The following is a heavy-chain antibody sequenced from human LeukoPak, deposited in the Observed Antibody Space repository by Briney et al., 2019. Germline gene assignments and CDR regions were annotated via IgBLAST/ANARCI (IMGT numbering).Heavy chain of an antibody. CDR1: GGSISSYY. D-gene: IGHD4-17*01. CDR3: ARVLTTVTRYNWFDP. V-gene: IGHV4-59*01. CDR2: IYYSGST. Sequence: SETLSLTCTVSGGSISSYYWSWIRQPPGKGLEWIGYIYYSGSTNYNPSPKSRVTISVDTSKNQFSLKLSSVTAADTAVYYCARVLTTVTRYNWFDPWGQGTLVTVSS. J-gene: IGHJ5*02.